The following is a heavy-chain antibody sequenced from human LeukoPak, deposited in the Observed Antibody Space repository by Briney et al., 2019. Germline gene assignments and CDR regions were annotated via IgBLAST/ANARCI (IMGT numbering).Heavy chain of an antibody. CDR2: IYYSGST. CDR1: GGSISSGGYY. V-gene: IGHV4-31*03. J-gene: IGHJ3*02. CDR3: ARARPPQNDAFDI. D-gene: IGHD6-6*01. Sequence: SQTLSLTCTVSGGSISSGGYYWSWIRQHPGKGLEWIGCIYYSGSTHYNPSLKSRVTISVDTSKNQFSLKLSSVTAADTAVYYCARARPPQNDAFDIWGQGTMVTVSS.